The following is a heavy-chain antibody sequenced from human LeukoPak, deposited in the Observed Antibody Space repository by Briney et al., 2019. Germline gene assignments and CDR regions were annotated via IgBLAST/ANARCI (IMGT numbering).Heavy chain of an antibody. CDR1: GYTFTSYG. CDR3: ARDGRLGQQWLVQINENYYYGMDV. Sequence: GASVKVSCKASGYTFTSYGISWVRQAPGQGLEWMGWISAYNGNTNYAQKLQGRVTMTTDTSTSTAYMELRSLRSDDTAVYYCARDGRLGQQWLVQINENYYYGMDVWGQGTTVTVSS. CDR2: ISAYNGNT. J-gene: IGHJ6*02. V-gene: IGHV1-18*01. D-gene: IGHD6-19*01.